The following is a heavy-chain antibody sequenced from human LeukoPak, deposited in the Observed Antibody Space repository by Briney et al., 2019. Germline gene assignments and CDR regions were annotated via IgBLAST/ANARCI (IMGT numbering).Heavy chain of an antibody. Sequence: GGSLRLSCAASGFTFSDYYMSWIRQAPGKGLEWVSYISSSGSTIYYADSVKGRFTISRDNAKNSLYLQMNSLRVEDTAVYYCAKDLSFEVGATDYWGQGTLVTVSS. D-gene: IGHD1-26*01. CDR3: AKDLSFEVGATDY. V-gene: IGHV3-11*01. CDR1: GFTFSDYY. CDR2: ISSSGSTI. J-gene: IGHJ4*02.